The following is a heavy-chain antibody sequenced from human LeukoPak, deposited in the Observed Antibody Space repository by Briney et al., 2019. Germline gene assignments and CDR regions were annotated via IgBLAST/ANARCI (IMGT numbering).Heavy chain of an antibody. Sequence: GGSLRLSCAASGFTFSDYAMNWVRQAPGKGLEWVSAVSGSGDSTYSADSVKGRFTISRDNSKNTLYLRMSSLRADDTAVYYCAKDSYGDFSLGPEDWGQGTLVTVSS. CDR3: AKDSYGDFSLGPED. V-gene: IGHV3-23*01. D-gene: IGHD4-17*01. CDR2: VSGSGDST. CDR1: GFTFSDYA. J-gene: IGHJ4*02.